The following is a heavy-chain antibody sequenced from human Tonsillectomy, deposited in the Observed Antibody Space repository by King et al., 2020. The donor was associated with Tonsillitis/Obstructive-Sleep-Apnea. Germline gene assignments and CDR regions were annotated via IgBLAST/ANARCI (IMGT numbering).Heavy chain of an antibody. D-gene: IGHD3-3*01. CDR2: IQQDGSEK. V-gene: IGHV3-7*03. Sequence: VQLVESGGGLVQPGGSLRLSCAASGFTFSTYWMSWVRQAPGKGLEWVANIQQDGSEKYYVDSLKGRFTISRDNAKNSLYLQMNSLRAEDTAVYYCARDRADYDFWSGYFFVGSDYWGQGTLVTVSS. J-gene: IGHJ4*02. CDR3: ARDRADYDFWSGYFFVGSDY. CDR1: GFTFSTYW.